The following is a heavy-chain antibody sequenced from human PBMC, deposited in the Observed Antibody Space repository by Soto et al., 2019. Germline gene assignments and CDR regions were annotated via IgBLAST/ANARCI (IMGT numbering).Heavy chain of an antibody. Sequence: SETLSLTCTVSGDSISSYYWSWIRQPPGKGLEWIGYIYYTGSTNYNPALKSRVTISLDTSKNQFSLKLSSVTAADTAVYYCARVGPLAYVHDAFDIWGRGTMVTVSS. D-gene: IGHD3-16*01. J-gene: IGHJ3*02. V-gene: IGHV4-59*01. CDR1: GDSISSYY. CDR2: IYYTGST. CDR3: ARVGPLAYVHDAFDI.